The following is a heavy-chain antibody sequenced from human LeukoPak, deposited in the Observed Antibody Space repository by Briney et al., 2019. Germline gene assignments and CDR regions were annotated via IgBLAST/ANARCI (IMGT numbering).Heavy chain of an antibody. CDR3: ARAPRKWFGESDAFDI. J-gene: IGHJ3*02. V-gene: IGHV4-39*01. Sequence: KPSETLSLTCTVSGGSISSSSYYWGWIRQPPGKGLEWIGSIYYSGSTYYNPSLKSRVTISVDTSKNQFSLKLSSVTAADTAVYYCARAPRKWFGESDAFDIWGQGTMVTVSS. D-gene: IGHD3-10*01. CDR1: GGSISSSSYY. CDR2: IYYSGST.